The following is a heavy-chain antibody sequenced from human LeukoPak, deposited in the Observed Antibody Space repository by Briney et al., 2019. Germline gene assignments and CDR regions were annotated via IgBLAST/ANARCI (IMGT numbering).Heavy chain of an antibody. CDR1: GGSISSHY. J-gene: IGHJ6*03. CDR2: IYYSGST. D-gene: IGHD6-13*01. CDR3: ARERVYHYYYYCMDV. Sequence: PSETLSLTCTVSGGSISSHYWSWIRQPPGKGLEWIGYIYYSGSTNYNPSLKSRVTISVDTSKNQFSLKLSSVTAADTAVYYCARERVYHYYYYCMDVWGKGTTVTVSS. V-gene: IGHV4-59*11.